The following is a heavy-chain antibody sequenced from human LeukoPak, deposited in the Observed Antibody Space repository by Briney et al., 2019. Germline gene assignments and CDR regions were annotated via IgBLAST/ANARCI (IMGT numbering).Heavy chain of an antibody. Sequence: GGSLRLSCAASGFTFSSYAMSWVRQAPGKGLEWVSAISGSGGSTYYADSVKGRFTIPRDNSKNTLYLQMNSLRAEDTAVYYCAKGGGYSGYDPPKYYFDYWGQGTLVTVSS. CDR2: ISGSGGST. CDR3: AKGGGYSGYDPPKYYFDY. CDR1: GFTFSSYA. V-gene: IGHV3-23*01. D-gene: IGHD5-12*01. J-gene: IGHJ4*02.